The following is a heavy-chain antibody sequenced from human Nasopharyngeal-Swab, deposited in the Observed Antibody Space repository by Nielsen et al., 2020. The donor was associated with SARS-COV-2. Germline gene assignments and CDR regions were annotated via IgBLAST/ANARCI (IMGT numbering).Heavy chain of an antibody. V-gene: IGHV3-7*01. J-gene: IGHJ1*01. CDR1: DFTFSHYW. CDR3: ARESSAADY. Sequence: GGSLRLSCGASDFTFSHYWMSWVRQAPGKGLEWVANINHDGSQEYYVDSVKGRFTISRDNSKNSIYLQMDRLRVEDTAVYYCARESSAADYWGQGTLVTVPS. D-gene: IGHD6-13*01. CDR2: INHDGSQE.